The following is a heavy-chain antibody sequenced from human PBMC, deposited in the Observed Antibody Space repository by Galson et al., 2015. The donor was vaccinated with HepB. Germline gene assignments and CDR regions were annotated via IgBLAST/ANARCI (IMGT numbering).Heavy chain of an antibody. CDR1: GFSLSTSGAG. D-gene: IGHD1-26*01. CDR2: IHWDDDK. CDR3: AHRRSIVGAPLRYAFDI. V-gene: IGHV2-5*02. Sequence: PALVKPTQTLTLTCTFSGFSLSTSGAGVGWIRQPPGKALEWLALIHWDDDKRYSPSLQGRLTITKDTSKNQVVLTMTNMDPVDTATYYCAHRRSIVGAPLRYAFDIWGQGTMVIVSS. J-gene: IGHJ3*02.